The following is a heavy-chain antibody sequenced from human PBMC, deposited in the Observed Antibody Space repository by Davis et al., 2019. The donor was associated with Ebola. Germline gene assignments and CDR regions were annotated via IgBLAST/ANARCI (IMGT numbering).Heavy chain of an antibody. CDR2: ISGSGSNT. CDR1: GFTFSNYA. Sequence: GESLKISCAASGFTFSNYAMNWVRQAPGKGLEWVSGISGSGSNTYYADSVKGRFTISRDNSKNTLYLQMNSLRADDTAVYYCAKDRGGYCTGVSCFIDYWGQGTLVTVSS. CDR3: AKDRGGYCTGVSCFIDY. V-gene: IGHV3-23*01. J-gene: IGHJ4*02. D-gene: IGHD2-15*01.